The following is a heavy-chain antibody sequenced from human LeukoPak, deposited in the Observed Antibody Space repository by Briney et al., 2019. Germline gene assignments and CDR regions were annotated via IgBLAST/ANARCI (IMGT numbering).Heavy chain of an antibody. D-gene: IGHD6-13*01. V-gene: IGHV4-34*01. CDR3: AAAANYYYYMDV. CDR1: GGSFSGYY. CDR2: INHSGST. J-gene: IGHJ6*03. Sequence: SETLSLTCAVYGGSFSGYYWSWIRQPPGKGLEWIGEINHSGSTNYNPSLKSRVTISVDTSKNQFSLKLRSVTAADTAVYYCAAAANYYYYMDVWGKGTTVTVSS.